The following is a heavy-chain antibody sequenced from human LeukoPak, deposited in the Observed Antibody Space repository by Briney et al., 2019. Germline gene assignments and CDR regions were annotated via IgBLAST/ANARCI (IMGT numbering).Heavy chain of an antibody. Sequence: PGGSLRLSCAASGFTFSFYAMSWVRQAPGKGLEWVSVIAGGGSSTYYADSVKGRFTISRDNSKNTLYLQMNSLGVEDTAVYYCVKDPDPRYCSSTSCSPIWGQGTMVTVSS. D-gene: IGHD2-2*01. CDR3: VKDPDPRYCSSTSCSPI. J-gene: IGHJ3*02. CDR2: IAGGGSST. V-gene: IGHV3-23*01. CDR1: GFTFSFYA.